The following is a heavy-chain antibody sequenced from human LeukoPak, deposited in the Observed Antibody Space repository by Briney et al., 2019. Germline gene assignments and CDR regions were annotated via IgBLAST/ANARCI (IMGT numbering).Heavy chain of an antibody. D-gene: IGHD3-22*01. V-gene: IGHV1-69*06. J-gene: IGHJ3*02. CDR1: GGTFSSYA. CDR3: ARDMPDSREAFDI. Sequence: SVKVSCKASGGTFSSYAISWVRQAPGQGLEWMGGIIPIFGTANYAQKFQGRVTMTEDTSTDTAYMELSSPRSEDTAVYYCARDMPDSREAFDIWGQGTMVTVSS. CDR2: IIPIFGTA.